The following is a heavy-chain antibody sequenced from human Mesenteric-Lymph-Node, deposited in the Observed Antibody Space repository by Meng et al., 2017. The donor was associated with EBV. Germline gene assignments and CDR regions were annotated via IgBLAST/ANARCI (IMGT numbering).Heavy chain of an antibody. Sequence: RPVQSGVEVKKPGSSVKVAGKASGGSFSSYAFSWVRQAPGQGPEWMGGIIPIFGTANYAQKFQGRVTITADESTSTAYMELRTLRSEDTAVYYCATDGFERPRDWGQGTLVTVSS. D-gene: IGHD5-12*01. J-gene: IGHJ4*02. CDR1: GGSFSSYA. CDR3: ATDGFERPRD. V-gene: IGHV1-69*01. CDR2: IIPIFGTA.